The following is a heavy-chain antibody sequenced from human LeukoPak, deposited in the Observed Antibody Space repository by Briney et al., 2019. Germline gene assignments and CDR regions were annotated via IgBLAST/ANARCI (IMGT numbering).Heavy chain of an antibody. CDR3: ARHSLGYCSGGSCYWFDP. Sequence: TGESLKISCKGSGYSFTSYWISGVRQMPGKGLEWMGRIDPSDSYTNYSPSFQGHVTISADKSISTAYLQWSSLKASDTAMYYCARHSLGYCSGGSCYWFDPWGQGTLVTVSS. J-gene: IGHJ5*02. D-gene: IGHD2-15*01. CDR2: IDPSDSYT. CDR1: GYSFTSYW. V-gene: IGHV5-10-1*01.